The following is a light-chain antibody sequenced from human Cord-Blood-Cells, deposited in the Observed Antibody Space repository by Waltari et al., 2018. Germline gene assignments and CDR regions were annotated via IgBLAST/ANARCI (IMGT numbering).Light chain of an antibody. CDR2: DVS. Sequence: QSALTQPASAPGSPGQSFPISCTRTSSHVGGYTYVSCYQQHPGKAPKLMIYDVSKRPSGVSNRFSGSKSGNTASLTISGLQAEDEADYYCSSYTSSSTLRVFGGGTKLTVL. CDR1: SSHVGGYTY. V-gene: IGLV2-14*01. J-gene: IGLJ3*02. CDR3: SSYTSSSTLRV.